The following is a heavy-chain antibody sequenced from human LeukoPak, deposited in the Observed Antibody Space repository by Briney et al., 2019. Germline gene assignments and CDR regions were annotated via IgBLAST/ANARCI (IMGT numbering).Heavy chain of an antibody. CDR1: GGSISTSSYY. Sequence: PSETLSLTCTVSGGSISTSSYYWGWIRQPPGKGLEWIGEINHSGSTNYNPSLKSRVTISVDTSKNQFSLKLSSVTAADTAVYYCARAKYYYGSGSYKSTFDYWGQGTLVTVSS. V-gene: IGHV4-39*07. J-gene: IGHJ4*02. CDR2: INHSGST. CDR3: ARAKYYYGSGSYKSTFDY. D-gene: IGHD3-10*01.